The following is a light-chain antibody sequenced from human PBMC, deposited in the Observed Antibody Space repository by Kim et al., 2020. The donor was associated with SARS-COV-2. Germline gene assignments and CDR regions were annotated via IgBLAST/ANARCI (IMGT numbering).Light chain of an antibody. J-gene: IGKJ1*01. V-gene: IGKV1-27*01. CDR1: QDIANS. CDR2: AAS. CDR3: QKYNSAPWT. Sequence: ASIGDRVTITCRASQDIANSLAWYHQKPGKVPQVLIYAASTLQSGVPSRFSGSGSGTEFTLTIDSLQTEDVATYYCQKYNSAPWTFGPGTKVDIK.